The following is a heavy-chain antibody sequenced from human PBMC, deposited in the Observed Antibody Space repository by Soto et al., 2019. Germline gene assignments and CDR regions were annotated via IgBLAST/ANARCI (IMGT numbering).Heavy chain of an antibody. V-gene: IGHV4-59*08. J-gene: IGHJ4*02. D-gene: IGHD5-18*01. Sequence: PSETLSLTCTVSGGSLSSYYWSWIRQPPGKGLEWVGYMYNSGSANYNPSLKSRVTISVDMSQNQFSLKLTSVTAADTAVYYCARHGSIYSNSWYDFDYWGQGTLVTVYS. CDR1: GGSLSSYY. CDR3: ARHGSIYSNSWYDFDY. CDR2: MYNSGSA.